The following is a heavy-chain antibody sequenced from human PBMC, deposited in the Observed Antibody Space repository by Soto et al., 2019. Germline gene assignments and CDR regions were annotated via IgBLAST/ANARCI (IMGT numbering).Heavy chain of an antibody. Sequence: ASVKVSCKASGYAFTSYAMHWVRQAPGQRLEWMGWINAGNGNTKYSQKFQGRVTITRDTSASTAYMELSSLRSEDTAVYYCARFPSYYDILTGTDAFDIWGQGTMVTVS. CDR3: ARFPSYYDILTGTDAFDI. J-gene: IGHJ3*02. CDR2: INAGNGNT. CDR1: GYAFTSYA. V-gene: IGHV1-3*01. D-gene: IGHD3-9*01.